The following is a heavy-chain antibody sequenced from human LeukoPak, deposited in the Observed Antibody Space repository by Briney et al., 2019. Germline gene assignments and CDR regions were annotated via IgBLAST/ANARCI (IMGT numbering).Heavy chain of an antibody. CDR2: ISAYNGNT. CDR1: GYTFTSYG. D-gene: IGHD3-22*01. Sequence: ASVKVSCKASGYTFTSYGISWVRQAPGQGREWMGWISAYNGNTNYAQNLQGRVTMPTDTSTSTAYMELRSLRSDDTAVCYCARRRDYYDSSGYCDYWGQGTLVTVSS. J-gene: IGHJ4*02. CDR3: ARRRDYYDSSGYCDY. V-gene: IGHV1-18*01.